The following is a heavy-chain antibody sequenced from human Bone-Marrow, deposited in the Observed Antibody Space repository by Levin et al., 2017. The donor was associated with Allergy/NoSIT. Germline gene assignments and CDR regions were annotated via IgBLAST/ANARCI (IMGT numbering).Heavy chain of an antibody. V-gene: IGHV1-69*13. J-gene: IGHJ4*02. D-gene: IGHD1-1*01. CDR3: AAGDITGRTRVFFEF. Sequence: PEASVKVSCKATGGSLRDFDFNWVRQAPGQGLEWMGGISLVFGPAKYSPDFQDRVSITADESSSTVYMEMSSLKSEDTAVYYCAAGDITGRTRVFFEFWGRGARVTVSS. CDR1: GGSLRDFD. CDR2: ISLVFGPA.